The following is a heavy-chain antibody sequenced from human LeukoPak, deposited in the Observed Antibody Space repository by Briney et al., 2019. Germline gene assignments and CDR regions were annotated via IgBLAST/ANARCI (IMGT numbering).Heavy chain of an antibody. Sequence: GGSLRLSCAAYGFTFSSYSMNWVRQAPGKGLEWVSSIFPSGGEIHYADSVRSRFTISRDNSKSTLSLQMNSLRAEDTAIYYCATYRQVLLPFESWGQGTLVTVSS. CDR1: GFTFSSYS. J-gene: IGHJ4*02. D-gene: IGHD2-8*02. CDR2: IFPSGGEI. CDR3: ATYRQVLLPFES. V-gene: IGHV3-21*04.